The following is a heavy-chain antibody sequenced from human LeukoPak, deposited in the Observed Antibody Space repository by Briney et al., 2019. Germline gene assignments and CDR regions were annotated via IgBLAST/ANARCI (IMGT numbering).Heavy chain of an antibody. Sequence: GGSLRLSCAASGFTFSSYEMNWVRQAPGKGLEWVSYISSSGSTIYYADSVKGRFTISRDNAKNSLYLQMNSLRAEDTAVYYCARGDSNSWYVDWFDPWGQGTLVTVSS. V-gene: IGHV3-48*03. CDR2: ISSSGSTI. CDR1: GFTFSSYE. CDR3: ARGDSNSWYVDWFDP. J-gene: IGHJ5*02. D-gene: IGHD6-13*01.